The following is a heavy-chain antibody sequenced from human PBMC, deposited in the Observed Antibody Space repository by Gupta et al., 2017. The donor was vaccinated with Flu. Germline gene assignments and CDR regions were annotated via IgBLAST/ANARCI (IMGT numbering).Heavy chain of an antibody. Sequence: QVQLVESGGGLVKPGGSLRLSCAASGFTFSDYYMRWIRPAPGKGLEWVSYISSSSRYTNYADSVKGRFTISRDNAKNSLYLQMNSLRAEDSAVYYCASDLRDYYGSGPASIGPGNYYYYGMDVWGQGTTVTVSS. CDR3: ASDLRDYYGSGPASIGPGNYYYYGMDV. CDR2: ISSSSRYT. J-gene: IGHJ6*02. D-gene: IGHD3-10*01. V-gene: IGHV3-11*05. CDR1: GFTFSDYY.